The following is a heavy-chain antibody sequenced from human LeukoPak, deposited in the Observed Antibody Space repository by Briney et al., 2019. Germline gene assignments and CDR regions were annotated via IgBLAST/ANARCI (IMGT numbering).Heavy chain of an antibody. Sequence: SETLSLTCTVSGGSISSSTYYWGWIRQPPGKGLEWIGSIYYRGNSYYNPSLKSRVTISVDTSKNHFSLKLRSVTAADTAVYYCAKDHYDSSGYPFDYWGQGTLVTVSS. CDR2: IYYRGNS. D-gene: IGHD3-22*01. J-gene: IGHJ4*02. V-gene: IGHV4-39*07. CDR1: GGSISSSTYY. CDR3: AKDHYDSSGYPFDY.